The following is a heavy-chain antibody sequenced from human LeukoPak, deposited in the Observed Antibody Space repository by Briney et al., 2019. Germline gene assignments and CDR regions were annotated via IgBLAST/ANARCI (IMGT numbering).Heavy chain of an antibody. CDR2: IYHSGST. CDR3: ARAYSSSWSFNWFDP. J-gene: IGHJ5*02. Sequence: SETLSLTCAVSGGSISSGGYSWSWIRQPPGKGLEGIGTIYHSGSTYYNPSLKSRVTISVDTSKNQFSLKLSSVTAADTAVYFCARAYSSSWSFNWFDPWGQGTQVTVSS. V-gene: IGHV4-30-4*07. D-gene: IGHD6-13*01. CDR1: GGSISSGGYS.